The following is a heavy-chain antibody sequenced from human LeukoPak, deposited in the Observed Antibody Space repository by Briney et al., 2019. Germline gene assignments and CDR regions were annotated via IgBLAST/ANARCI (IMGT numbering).Heavy chain of an antibody. CDR2: INPSGGST. CDR3: ARDGETYYYDSSGSFDY. J-gene: IGHJ4*02. Sequence: ASVKVSCKAPGYTFTSYYMHWVRQAPGQGLEWMGIINPSGGSTSYAQKFQGRVTMTRDMSTSTVYMELSSLRSEDTAVYYCARDGETYYYDSSGSFDYWGQGTLVTVSS. CDR1: GYTFTSYY. D-gene: IGHD3-22*01. V-gene: IGHV1-46*01.